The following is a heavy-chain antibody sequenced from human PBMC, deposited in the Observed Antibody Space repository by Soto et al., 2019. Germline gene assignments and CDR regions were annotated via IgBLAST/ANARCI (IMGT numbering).Heavy chain of an antibody. J-gene: IGHJ4*02. CDR2: IFPGSAGT. V-gene: IGHV1-2*02. CDR1: GYTFTTYF. Sequence: QVQLVQSGAEVVKPGASVKVSCKASGYTFTTYFLHWVRQAPGQGLEWLGWIFPGSAGTNYAQKFQGRVTMTRDTSINTAYMELSRLTSDDTGVYYCAREWPRGTDYWGQGALITVSS. CDR3: AREWPRGTDY. D-gene: IGHD1-1*01.